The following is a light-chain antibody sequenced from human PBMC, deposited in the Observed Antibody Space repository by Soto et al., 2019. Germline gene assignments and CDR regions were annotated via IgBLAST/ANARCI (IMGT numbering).Light chain of an antibody. CDR3: QQRHMWPIT. CDR2: DAY. CDR1: QSFRGL. Sequence: VFTHSAFTLSFCAWESVTLSCRASQSFRGLLAWYQQKPGQAPRLLIYDAYNRATGIPPRFSGSGSGTDFTLTISSLEPEDSAVYYCQQRHMWPITFGQGTRLEI. J-gene: IGKJ5*01. V-gene: IGKV3-11*01.